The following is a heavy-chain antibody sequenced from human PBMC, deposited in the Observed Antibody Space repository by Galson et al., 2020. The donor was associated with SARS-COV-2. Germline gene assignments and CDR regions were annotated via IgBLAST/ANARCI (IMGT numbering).Heavy chain of an antibody. Sequence: ETSETLSLTCSVSGDSITSYYWSWIRQPPGKGLEWIGYIYHSGSTSYTPSLKSRVTISVDTSKNQFSLKLSSVTAADTAVYYCARASGVWGNNWFDPWGQGTLVTVSS. V-gene: IGHV4-4*09. J-gene: IGHJ5*02. D-gene: IGHD3-16*01. CDR3: ARASGVWGNNWFDP. CDR1: GDSITSYY. CDR2: IYHSGST.